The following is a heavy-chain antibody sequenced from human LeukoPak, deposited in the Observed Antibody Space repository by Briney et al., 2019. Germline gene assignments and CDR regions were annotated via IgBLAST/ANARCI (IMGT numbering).Heavy chain of an antibody. CDR3: ARGIPGYSSGWYVGWFDP. CDR2: ISYSGST. Sequence: SETLSLTCNVSGGSISSDTSYWSWIRQHPGKGLEWIGYISYSGSTYCNPPLKSRVTISVDTSKNQFSLKLSSVTAADTAVYYCARGIPGYSSGWYVGWFDPWGQGTLVTVSS. D-gene: IGHD6-19*01. V-gene: IGHV4-31*03. J-gene: IGHJ5*02. CDR1: GGSISSDTSY.